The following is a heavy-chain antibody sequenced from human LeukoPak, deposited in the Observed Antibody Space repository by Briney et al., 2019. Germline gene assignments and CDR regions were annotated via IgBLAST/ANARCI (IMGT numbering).Heavy chain of an antibody. Sequence: SETLSLTCNVSGGSISRGGYYWGWIRQPPGKGLEWIGSIYYSGSTYYNPSLKSRVTISVDTSKNQFSLKLSSVTAADTAVYYCARLGAYSGYDYWGQGTLVTVSS. V-gene: IGHV4-39*01. CDR3: ARLGAYSGYDY. CDR1: GGSISRGGYY. D-gene: IGHD5-12*01. J-gene: IGHJ4*02. CDR2: IYYSGST.